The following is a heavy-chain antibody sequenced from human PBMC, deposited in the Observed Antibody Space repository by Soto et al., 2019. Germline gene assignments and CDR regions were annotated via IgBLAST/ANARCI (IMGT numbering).Heavy chain of an antibody. CDR1: GYTFNGYY. CDR3: ARELAVAGGAFDI. V-gene: IGHV1-2*02. D-gene: IGHD6-19*01. J-gene: IGHJ3*02. Sequence: ASVKVSCKASGYTFNGYYMHWVRQAPGQGLEWMGWINPNSGDTNYAQKFQGRVTMTRNTSISTAYMELSSLRSEDTAVYYCARELAVAGGAFDIWGQGTMVTVSS. CDR2: INPNSGDT.